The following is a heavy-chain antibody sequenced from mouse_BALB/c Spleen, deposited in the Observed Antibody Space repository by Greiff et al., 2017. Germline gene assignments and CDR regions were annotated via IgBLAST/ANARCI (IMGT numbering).Heavy chain of an antibody. V-gene: IGHV1-69*02. Sequence: VQLQQSGAELVKPGASVKLSCKASGYTFTSYWMHWVKQRPGQGLEWIGEIDPSDSYTNYNQKFKGKATLTVDKSSSTAYMQLSSLTSEDSAVYYCARDSYAMDYWGQGTSVTVSS. J-gene: IGHJ4*01. CDR2: IDPSDSYT. CDR3: ARDSYAMDY. CDR1: GYTFTSYW.